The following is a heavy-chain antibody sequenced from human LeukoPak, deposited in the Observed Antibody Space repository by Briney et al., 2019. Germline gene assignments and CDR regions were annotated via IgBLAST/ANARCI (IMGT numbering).Heavy chain of an antibody. CDR3: ARALGYYDFWSGSSSPSNWFDP. CDR1: GGSISSYY. D-gene: IGHD3-3*01. V-gene: IGHV4-4*07. CDR2: IYTSGST. J-gene: IGHJ5*02. Sequence: SETLSLTCTVSGGSISSYYWSWIRQPAGKGLEWIGRIYTSGSTNYNPSLKSRVTISVDTSKNQFSLKLSSVTAADTAVYYCARALGYYDFWSGSSSPSNWFDPWGQGTLVTVSS.